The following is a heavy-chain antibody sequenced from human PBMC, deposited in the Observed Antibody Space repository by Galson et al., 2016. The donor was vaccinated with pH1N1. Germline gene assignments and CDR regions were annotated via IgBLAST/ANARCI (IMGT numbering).Heavy chain of an antibody. Sequence: SVKVSCKASGYTFTNYGISWVRQAPGQGLEWMGWSSTYNGNTNYAQKLQGRVTMTTANSTTTAYMELRSLRADDTAVYYCARDGGNYGSGIDYWGQGPLVTVSS. V-gene: IGHV1-18*01. D-gene: IGHD3-10*01. J-gene: IGHJ4*02. CDR2: SSTYNGNT. CDR3: ARDGGNYGSGIDY. CDR1: GYTFTNYG.